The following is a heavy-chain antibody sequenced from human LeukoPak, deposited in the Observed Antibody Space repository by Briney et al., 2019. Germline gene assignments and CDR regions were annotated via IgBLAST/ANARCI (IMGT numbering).Heavy chain of an antibody. V-gene: IGHV3-7*01. CDR3: ANSAARPLYHYSMDV. J-gene: IGHJ6*03. D-gene: IGHD6-6*01. CDR1: GFTFSIYW. Sequence: GGSLRLSCAASGFTFSIYWMSWVRQAPGKGLEWVANIKQDGSEKYYVDSVKGRFTISRDNAKNSLYLQMNSLRAEDTAVYYCANSAARPLYHYSMDVWGKGTTVTVSS. CDR2: IKQDGSEK.